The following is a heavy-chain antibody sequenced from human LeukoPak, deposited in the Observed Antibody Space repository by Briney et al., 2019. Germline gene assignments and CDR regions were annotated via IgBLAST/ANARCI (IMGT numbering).Heavy chain of an antibody. CDR3: ARVPPPVVIVGAKDYYYYGMDV. CDR1: GYTFTSYY. Sequence: GASVKVSCKASGYTFTSYYMHWVRQAPVQGLEWMGIINPSGGRTSYAQKFQGRVTMTRDTSTSTVYMELSSLRSEDTGVYYCARVPPPVVIVGAKDYYYYGMDVCGQGTTVTVSS. J-gene: IGHJ6*02. V-gene: IGHV1-46*01. D-gene: IGHD1-26*01. CDR2: INPSGGRT.